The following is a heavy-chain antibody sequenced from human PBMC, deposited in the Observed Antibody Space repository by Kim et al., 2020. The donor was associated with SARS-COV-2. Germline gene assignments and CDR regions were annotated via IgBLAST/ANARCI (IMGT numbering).Heavy chain of an antibody. J-gene: IGHJ3*02. CDR1: GFTFSSYS. CDR3: ARDAPGDGYNPDAFDI. Sequence: GGSLRLSCAASGFTFSSYSMNWVRQAPGKGLEWVSSISSSSSYIYYADSVKGRFTISRDNAKNSLYLQMNSLRAEDTAVYYCARDAPGDGYNPDAFDIWGQGTMVTVSS. V-gene: IGHV3-21*01. CDR2: ISSSSSYI. D-gene: IGHD5-12*01.